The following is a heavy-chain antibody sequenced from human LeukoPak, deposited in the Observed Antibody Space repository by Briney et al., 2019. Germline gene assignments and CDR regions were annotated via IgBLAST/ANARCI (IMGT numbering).Heavy chain of an antibody. V-gene: IGHV1-24*01. D-gene: IGHD3-10*01. CDR2: SDTEDGET. CDR3: ATGLGFFGYYYYYMDV. J-gene: IGHJ6*03. CDR1: GYTLTELS. Sequence: ASVKVSCKVSGYTLTELSMHWARQAPGKGLEWMGVSDTEDGETIYAQKFQGRVTMTEDTSIDTVYMEVSSLTSEDTAVYYCATGLGFFGYYYYYMDVWGKGTTVTVSS.